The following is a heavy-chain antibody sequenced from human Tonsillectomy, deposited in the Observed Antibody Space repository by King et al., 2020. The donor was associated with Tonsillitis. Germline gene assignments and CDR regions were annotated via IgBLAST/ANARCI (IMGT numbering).Heavy chain of an antibody. CDR1: GFKFEDYA. D-gene: IGHD7-27*01. Sequence: VQLVESGGGLVQPGRSLRLSCAASGFKFEDYAMHWVRQAPGKGLEWVSGNSWNSDSVAYADSVKGRFNISRDSAQNSLYLQMNSLTPEDTAFYHCVKDGHCNGPKFWGDNCFDSWGQGTLVTVSS. V-gene: IGHV3-9*01. CDR3: VKDGHCNGPKFWGDNCFDS. CDR2: NSWNSDSV. J-gene: IGHJ5*01.